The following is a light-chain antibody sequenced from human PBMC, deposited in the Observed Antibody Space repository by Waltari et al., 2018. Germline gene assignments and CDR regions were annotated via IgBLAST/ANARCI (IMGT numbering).Light chain of an antibody. Sequence: QSVLTQPPSVSGTPGQSVTIACSGSRSNIGTHSVHWYQQLPGTAPKLLIFKTKRRPSGVLYRFAGSRSGTSASLAISGLRSEDEADYYCAAWDDSLSGHWVLGGGTKVTVL. CDR1: RSNIGTHS. CDR2: KTK. J-gene: IGLJ3*02. CDR3: AAWDDSLSGHWV. V-gene: IGLV1-47*01.